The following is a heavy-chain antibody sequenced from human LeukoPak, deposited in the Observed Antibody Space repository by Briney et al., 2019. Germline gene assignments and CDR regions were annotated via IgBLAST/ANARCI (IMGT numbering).Heavy chain of an antibody. Sequence: PGGSLRLSCAASGFTFSSYGMHWVRQAPGKGLEWVAVIWYDGSNKYYADSVKGRFTISRDNSKNTLYLQMGSLRAEGMAVYYCARGRVDTAMVNWFDPWGQGTLVTVSS. CDR3: ARGRVDTAMVNWFDP. D-gene: IGHD5-18*01. J-gene: IGHJ5*02. CDR2: IWYDGSNK. V-gene: IGHV3-33*01. CDR1: GFTFSSYG.